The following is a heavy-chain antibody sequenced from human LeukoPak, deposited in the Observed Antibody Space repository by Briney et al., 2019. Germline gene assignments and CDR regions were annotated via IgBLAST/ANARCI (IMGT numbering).Heavy chain of an antibody. Sequence: PSETLSLTCAVYGESFSGYYWSWIRQPPGKGLEWIGEINHSGSTNYNPSLKSRVTISVDTSKNQFSLKLSSVTAADTAVYYCARGITMVRGVYYYYYMDVWGKGTTVTVSS. V-gene: IGHV4-34*01. J-gene: IGHJ6*03. CDR3: ARGITMVRGVYYYYYMDV. D-gene: IGHD3-10*01. CDR1: GESFSGYY. CDR2: INHSGST.